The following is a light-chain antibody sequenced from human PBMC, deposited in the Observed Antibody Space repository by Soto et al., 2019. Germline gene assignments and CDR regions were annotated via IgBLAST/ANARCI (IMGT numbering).Light chain of an antibody. V-gene: IGKV1-6*01. J-gene: IGKJ1*01. CDR1: QGIRND. Sequence: AIQLTQSPSSLSASVGDRVTITCLASQGIRNDLGWYQQKPGKAPNLLIYAASSLQSGVPSRFSGSGSGTDFTLTIANLQPEDFATYYCLQDYSYPRTFGQGTKVDIK. CDR3: LQDYSYPRT. CDR2: AAS.